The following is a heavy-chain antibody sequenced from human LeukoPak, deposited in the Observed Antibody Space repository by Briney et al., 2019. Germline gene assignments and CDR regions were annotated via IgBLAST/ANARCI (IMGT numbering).Heavy chain of an antibody. CDR1: GGSISSYY. V-gene: IGHV4-59*01. CDR3: ARHPPRGDGGLPFDY. J-gene: IGHJ4*02. D-gene: IGHD4-17*01. Sequence: SETLSLTCTVSGGSISSYYWSWIRQPPGKGLEWIGYIYSSGSTNYNPSLKSRVTISVDTSKNQFSLKLSSVTAADTAVYYSARHPPRGDGGLPFDYWGQGTLVTVSS. CDR2: IYSSGST.